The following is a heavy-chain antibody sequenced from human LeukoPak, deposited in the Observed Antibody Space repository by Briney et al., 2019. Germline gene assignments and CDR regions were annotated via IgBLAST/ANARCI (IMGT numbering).Heavy chain of an antibody. CDR1: GGSLSSYY. Sequence: SETLSLTCVVYGGSLSSYYWNWIRQPPGKGLEWIGEINYSGSPNYNPSLKSRVIISLDTSKNQFSLKLSSVTAADTALYYCARHRFFYGSGRHNYFDPWGQGTLVTVSS. J-gene: IGHJ5*02. CDR3: ARHRFFYGSGRHNYFDP. CDR2: INYSGSP. D-gene: IGHD3-10*01. V-gene: IGHV4-34*01.